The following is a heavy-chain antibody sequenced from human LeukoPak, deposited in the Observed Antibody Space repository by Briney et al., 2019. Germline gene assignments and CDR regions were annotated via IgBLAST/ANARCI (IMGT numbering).Heavy chain of an antibody. D-gene: IGHD6-19*01. CDR1: GFTVSSNY. J-gene: IGHJ4*02. CDR3: ARWLPKNYYFDY. CDR2: IYSGGST. Sequence: GGSLRLSCAASGFTVSSNYMSWVRQAPGKGLEWVSVIYSGGSTYYADSVKGRFTISRDNSKNTLYLQMNSLRAEDTAVYYCARWLPKNYYFDYWGQRTLVTVS. V-gene: IGHV3-66*01.